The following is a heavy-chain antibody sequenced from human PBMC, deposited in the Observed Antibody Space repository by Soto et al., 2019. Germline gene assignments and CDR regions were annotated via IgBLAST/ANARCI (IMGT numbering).Heavy chain of an antibody. V-gene: IGHV3-9*01. CDR3: AKDSNIAAAGTVLDV. D-gene: IGHD6-13*01. CDR1: GFTFDDYA. J-gene: IGHJ6*04. Sequence: GGSLRLSCAASGFTFDDYAMHWVRQAPGKGLEWVSGISWNSGSIGYADSVKGRFTISRDNAKNSLYLQMNSLRAEDTALYYCAKDSNIAAAGTVLDVWGKGTMVTVSS. CDR2: ISWNSGSI.